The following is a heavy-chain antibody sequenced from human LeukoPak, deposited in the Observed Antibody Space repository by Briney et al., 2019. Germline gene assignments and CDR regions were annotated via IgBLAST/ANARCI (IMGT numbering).Heavy chain of an antibody. CDR2: IKHDGSDK. Sequence: GGSLRLSCSASGFTFSNYWMTWVRQSPGKGLEWVAIIKHDGSDKYCVDSVKGRFTISRDNAKNSLYLQMSSLRAEDTAVYYCAKDEVGGYYYDSSGPTWDYWGQGTLVTVSS. CDR1: GFTFSNYW. V-gene: IGHV3-7*01. D-gene: IGHD3-22*01. J-gene: IGHJ4*02. CDR3: AKDEVGGYYYDSSGPTWDY.